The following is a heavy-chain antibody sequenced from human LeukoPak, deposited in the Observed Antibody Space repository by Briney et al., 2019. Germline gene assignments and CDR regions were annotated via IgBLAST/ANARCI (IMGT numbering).Heavy chain of an antibody. V-gene: IGHV4-59*01. CDR2: IYYSGST. Sequence: SGTLSLTRPVSGGSLSRYYWSWVRAPPGKGLEWVGDIYYSGSTNYNPSLKSRVTISVDTSKNQFSLKLSSVTAADTAVYYCARAVVDYYDTINWFDPWGQGTLVTVSS. D-gene: IGHD3-22*01. J-gene: IGHJ5*02. CDR1: GGSLSRYY. CDR3: ARAVVDYYDTINWFDP.